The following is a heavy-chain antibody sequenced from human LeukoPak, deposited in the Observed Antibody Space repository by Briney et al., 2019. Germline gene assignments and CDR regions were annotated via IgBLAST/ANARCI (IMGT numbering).Heavy chain of an antibody. J-gene: IGHJ4*02. D-gene: IGHD3-10*01. CDR2: IIPIFGTA. V-gene: IGHV1-69*05. CDR1: GGTFSSCA. CDR3: ARGTDYYGSGSYTFDY. Sequence: GSSVKVSCKASGGTFSSCAISWVRQAPGQGLEWMGRIIPIFGTANYAQKFQGRVTITTDESTSTAYMELSSLRSEDTAVYYCARGTDYYGSGSYTFDYWGQGTLVTVSS.